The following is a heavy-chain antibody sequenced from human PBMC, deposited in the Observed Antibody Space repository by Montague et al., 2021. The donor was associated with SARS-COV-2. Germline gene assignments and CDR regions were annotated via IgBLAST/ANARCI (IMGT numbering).Heavy chain of an antibody. CDR2: IYEGDPT. J-gene: IGHJ4*02. D-gene: IGHD6-19*01. Sequence: SETLSLTCTVSGGSIRSTTFYWGWIRQSPGRGLEWIGYIYEGDPTYYNPSLKSRVAISLDTPNNQFSLKITSLIVADTAIYYCVTPGKTAVAGQFDYWGPGILVTVSS. V-gene: IGHV4-39*07. CDR1: GGSIRSTTFY. CDR3: VTPGKTAVAGQFDY.